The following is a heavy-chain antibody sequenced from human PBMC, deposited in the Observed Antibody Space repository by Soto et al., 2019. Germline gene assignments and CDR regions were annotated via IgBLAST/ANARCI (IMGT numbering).Heavy chain of an antibody. CDR3: AKATSATCTGSICYAFDY. V-gene: IGHV3-23*01. Sequence: VQLLESGGGLVQPGGSLRLSCVASGFTFSSYAMSWVRQAPGQRLEWVATFSGGRDTTWHAYSLKGRFTVSRDSSKNTLPLQMNSLRPEDTALYYGAKATSATCTGSICYAFDYWGQGTLVTVSS. CDR1: GFTFSSYA. J-gene: IGHJ4*02. CDR2: FSGGRDTT. D-gene: IGHD2-8*02.